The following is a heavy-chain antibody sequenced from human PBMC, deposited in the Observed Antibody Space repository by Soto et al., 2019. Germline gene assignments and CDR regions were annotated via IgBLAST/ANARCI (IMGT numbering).Heavy chain of an antibody. D-gene: IGHD1-7*01. J-gene: IGHJ5*02. CDR1: GYIFISYG. CDR3: ARQDWNYNWFDP. V-gene: IGHV1-18*01. CDR2: ISAHNGNT. Sequence: QVQLVQSGAEVKKPGASVKVSCKASGYIFISYGISWVRQAPGQGLEWMGWISAHNGNTNYAQTLQGRVTMTTDTSTSTAYMEVRSLRSADTAVYYCARQDWNYNWFDPWGQGTLVTVSS.